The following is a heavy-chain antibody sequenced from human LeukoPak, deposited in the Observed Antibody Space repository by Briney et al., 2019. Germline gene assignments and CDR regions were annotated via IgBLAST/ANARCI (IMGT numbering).Heavy chain of an antibody. Sequence: LSQTLSLTCTVSGGSISSGDYYWSWIRQPPGKGLEWIGYIYYSGSTYYNPSLKGRVTISVDTSKNQFSLKLSSVTAADTAVYYCARGITMIVVVDYWGQGTLVTVSS. CDR1: GGSISSGDYY. D-gene: IGHD3-22*01. CDR2: IYYSGST. V-gene: IGHV4-30-4*01. CDR3: ARGITMIVVVDY. J-gene: IGHJ4*02.